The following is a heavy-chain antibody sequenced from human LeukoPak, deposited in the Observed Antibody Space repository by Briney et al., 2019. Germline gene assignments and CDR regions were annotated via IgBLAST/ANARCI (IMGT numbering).Heavy chain of an antibody. CDR2: IKQDGSEK. J-gene: IGHJ6*02. CDR1: GFTFSSYW. Sequence: GGSLRLSCAASGFTFSSYWMSWVRQAPGKGLEWVANIKQDGSEKYYVDSVKGRFTISRDNAKNSLYPQMNSLRAEDTAVYYCARDSHYDFWSGYYGSFGYYYGMDVWGQGTTVTVSS. CDR3: ARDSHYDFWSGYYGSFGYYYGMDV. D-gene: IGHD3-3*01. V-gene: IGHV3-7*03.